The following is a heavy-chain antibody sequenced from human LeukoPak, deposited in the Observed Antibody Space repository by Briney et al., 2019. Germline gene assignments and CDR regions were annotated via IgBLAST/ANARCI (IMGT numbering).Heavy chain of an antibody. Sequence: SETLSLTCTVSGGSISSSSYYWGWIRQPPGKGLEWIGSIYYSGSTYYNPSLKSRVTISVDTSKKQFSLKLSSVTAADTAVYYCARHSLERAYYDILTGYRIDYWGQGTLVTVSS. CDR1: GGSISSSSYY. CDR2: IYYSGST. D-gene: IGHD3-9*01. CDR3: ARHSLERAYYDILTGYRIDY. V-gene: IGHV4-39*01. J-gene: IGHJ4*02.